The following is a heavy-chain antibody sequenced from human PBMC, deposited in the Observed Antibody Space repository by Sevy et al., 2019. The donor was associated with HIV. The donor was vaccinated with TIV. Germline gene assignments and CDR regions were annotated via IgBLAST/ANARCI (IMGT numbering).Heavy chain of an antibody. CDR3: ARSQSSSWYYFDY. J-gene: IGHJ4*02. V-gene: IGHV3-30*04. Sequence: GGSLRLSCAASGFIFSDYTLHWVRQAPGTGLEWVAVISYDGSFTYYADSVEGRFTISRDNSKNTLFLQMNSLRHEDTAVHYCARSQSSSWYYFDYWGQGTLVTVSS. CDR2: ISYDGSFT. D-gene: IGHD6-13*01. CDR1: GFIFSDYT.